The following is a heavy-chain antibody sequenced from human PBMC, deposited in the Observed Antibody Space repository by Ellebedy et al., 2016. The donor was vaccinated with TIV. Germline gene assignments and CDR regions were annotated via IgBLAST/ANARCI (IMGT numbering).Heavy chain of an antibody. CDR3: ARSPYTGYSDLGFDY. D-gene: IGHD2-2*02. J-gene: IGHJ4*02. CDR2: INIDGSST. CDR1: RFTFSNYW. V-gene: IGHV3-74*01. Sequence: GESLKISCAASRFTFSNYWMHWVRQAPGKGPVWVSRINIDGSSTSYADSVKGRFTISRDNAKNTLYLQMNSLRAEDTAVYYCARSPYTGYSDLGFDYWGQGSLVTVSS.